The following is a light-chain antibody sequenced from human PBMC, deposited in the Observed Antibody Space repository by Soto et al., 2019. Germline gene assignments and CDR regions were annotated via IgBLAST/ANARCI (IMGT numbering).Light chain of an antibody. J-gene: IGKJ1*01. CDR3: QQYNNWPPRAWT. CDR1: QSVSSN. CDR2: GES. Sequence: EIVMTQSPATLSVSPGERATLSCRASQSVSSNLAWYQQKPGQAPRLLIYGESTRATGIPARFSGSGSGTEFTLTISSLQSEDFSVYYGQQYNNWPPRAWTFGQGTKVEIK. V-gene: IGKV3-15*01.